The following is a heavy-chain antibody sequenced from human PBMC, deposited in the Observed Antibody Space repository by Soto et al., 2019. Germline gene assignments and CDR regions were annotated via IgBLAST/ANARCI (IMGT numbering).Heavy chain of an antibody. CDR1: GFTFGDYA. Sequence: GGSLRLSCTASGFTFGDYAMSWFRQAPGKGLEWVGFIRSKAYGGTTEYAASVKGRFTISRDDSKSIAYLQMNSLKTEDTAVYYCTRDSSPYCYYGMDVWGQGTTVTVSS. D-gene: IGHD6-13*01. CDR3: TRDSSPYCYYGMDV. J-gene: IGHJ6*02. CDR2: IRSKAYGGTT. V-gene: IGHV3-49*03.